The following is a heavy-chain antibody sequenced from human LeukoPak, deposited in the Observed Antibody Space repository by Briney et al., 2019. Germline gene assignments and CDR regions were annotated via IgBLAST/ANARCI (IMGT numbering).Heavy chain of an antibody. CDR1: GYTFTGYY. D-gene: IGHD1-26*01. Sequence: GSVKVSCKASGYTFTGYYMHWVRQAPGQGLEWMGWINPNSGGTNYAQKFQGWVTMTRDTSISTAYMELSRLRSDDTAVYYCARVGGPPPTERGGELTRPTDAFDIWGQGTMVTVSS. V-gene: IGHV1-2*04. CDR2: INPNSGGT. J-gene: IGHJ3*02. CDR3: ARVGGPPPTERGGELTRPTDAFDI.